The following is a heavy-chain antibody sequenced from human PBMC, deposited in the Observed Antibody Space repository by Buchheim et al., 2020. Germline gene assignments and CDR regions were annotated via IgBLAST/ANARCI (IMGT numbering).Heavy chain of an antibody. CDR3: ARDLGGGFDP. D-gene: IGHD2-15*01. CDR2: IYYGGST. Sequence: QVQLQESGPGLVKPSETLSLTCTVSGGSISSYYWSWLRQPPGKGLEWIGYIYYGGSTNYNPSLKSRVTISVDTSKNQFSLKLSSVTAADTAVYYCARDLGGGFDPWGQGTL. V-gene: IGHV4-59*01. J-gene: IGHJ5*02. CDR1: GGSISSYY.